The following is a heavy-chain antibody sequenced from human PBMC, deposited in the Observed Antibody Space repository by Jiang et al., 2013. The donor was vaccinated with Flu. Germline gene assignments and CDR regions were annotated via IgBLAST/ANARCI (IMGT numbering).Heavy chain of an antibody. V-gene: IGHV1-3*01. Sequence: SGAEVKKPGASVKVSCKASGYTFTSYAMHWVRQAPGQRLEWMGWINAGNGNTKYSQKFQGRVTITRDTSASTAYMELSSLRSEDTAVYYCAREGLRGPFQREPTFDYWGQGTLVTVSS. D-gene: IGHD1-14*01. CDR2: INAGNGNT. CDR1: GYTFTSYA. CDR3: AREGLRGPFQREPTFDY. J-gene: IGHJ4*02.